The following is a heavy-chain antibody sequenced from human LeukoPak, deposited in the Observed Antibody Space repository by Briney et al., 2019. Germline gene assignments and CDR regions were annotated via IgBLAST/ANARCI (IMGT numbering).Heavy chain of an antibody. J-gene: IGHJ6*02. V-gene: IGHV4-39*01. Sequence: PSETLSLTCTVSGDSTSSDRYYGGWVRQPPGKGLEWIGNIYYSGSTYYNPSLKSRVTMSVDTSKNQFSLKLSSVTAADTAVYYCARGGCHSGNPAAGPDYYYYYGMDVWGQGTTVTVSS. D-gene: IGHD6-13*01. CDR1: GDSTSSDRYY. CDR3: ARGGCHSGNPAAGPDYYYYYGMDV. CDR2: IYYSGST.